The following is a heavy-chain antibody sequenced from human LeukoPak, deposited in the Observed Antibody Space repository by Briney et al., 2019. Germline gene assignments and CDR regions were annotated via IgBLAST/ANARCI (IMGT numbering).Heavy chain of an antibody. CDR2: IRYDGSYT. J-gene: IGHJ4*02. D-gene: IGHD1-14*01. Sequence: PGGSLRLSCEASGFTFSSYDMHWVRQAPGKGLEWVAFIRYDGSYTYYADSVKGRFTISRDNSKNTLYLQMNSLRAEDTAVYYCAKDQGLYNDWGQGTLVTVSS. CDR1: GFTFSSYD. V-gene: IGHV3-30*02. CDR3: AKDQGLYND.